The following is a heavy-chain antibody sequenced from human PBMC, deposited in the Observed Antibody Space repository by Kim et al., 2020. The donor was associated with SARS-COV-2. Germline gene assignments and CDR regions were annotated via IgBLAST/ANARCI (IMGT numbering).Heavy chain of an antibody. CDR2: IDPSDSYT. Sequence: GESLQISCEVSGYTFITYWISWVRQMPGKGLEWMGRIDPSDSYTNYSPSFQGHVTMSADKSIRTAYLQWSSLKASDTAMYYCARLTMSGFTTNAFEIWGQGTMVSVSS. CDR3: ARLTMSGFTTNAFEI. CDR1: GYTFITYW. J-gene: IGHJ3*02. V-gene: IGHV5-10-1*01. D-gene: IGHD3-10*02.